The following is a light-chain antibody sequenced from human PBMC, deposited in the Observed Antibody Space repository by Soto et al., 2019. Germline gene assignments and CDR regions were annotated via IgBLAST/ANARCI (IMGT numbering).Light chain of an antibody. J-gene: IGKJ1*01. Sequence: IHMTQSPSTLSASVGDRVTITCRASQSISIWLAWYQQKPGKAPKLLIYKASSLESEVPSRFSGSGSGTEFTLTINSLQPDDSATYYCQQYNSDSTFGQGPKVEIK. CDR1: QSISIW. CDR2: KAS. V-gene: IGKV1-5*03. CDR3: QQYNSDST.